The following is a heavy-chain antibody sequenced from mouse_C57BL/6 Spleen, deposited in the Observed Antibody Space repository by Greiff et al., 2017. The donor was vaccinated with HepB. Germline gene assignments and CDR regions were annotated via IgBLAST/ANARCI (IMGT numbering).Heavy chain of an antibody. V-gene: IGHV5-17*01. CDR3: ARGYYDYHVGFAY. J-gene: IGHJ3*01. CDR2: ISSGSSTI. D-gene: IGHD2-4*01. Sequence: EVQLVESGGGLVKPGGSLKLSCAASGFTFSDYGMHWVRQAPEKGLEWVAYISSGSSTIYYADTVKGRFTISRDNAKNTLFLQMTSLRSEDTAMYYCARGYYDYHVGFAYWGQGTLVTVSA. CDR1: GFTFSDYG.